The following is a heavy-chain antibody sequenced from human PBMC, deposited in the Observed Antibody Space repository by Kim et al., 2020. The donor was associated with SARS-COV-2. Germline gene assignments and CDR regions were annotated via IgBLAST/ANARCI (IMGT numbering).Heavy chain of an antibody. CDR2: ISYDGTNK. D-gene: IGHD6-13*01. CDR1: GFSFSNYA. J-gene: IGHJ4*01. Sequence: GSLRLSCAASGFSFSNYAMYWVRQAPGKGLEWVALISYDGTNKDYADSVKGRFTISRDNSKNTLYLQMNSLRVEDTAVYFCARKPTTSSWSYYFEYWGQGTLVTVSS. CDR3: ARKPTTSSWSYYFEY. V-gene: IGHV3-30*04.